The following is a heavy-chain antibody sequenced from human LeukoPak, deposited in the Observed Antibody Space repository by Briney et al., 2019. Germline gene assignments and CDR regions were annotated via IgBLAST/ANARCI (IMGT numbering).Heavy chain of an antibody. CDR3: ARGLRIGYCSGGSCSLGY. Sequence: ASVKVSCKASGYTFTIYYMHWVRQARGQGLEWMGIINPSGGSTSYTQKFQGRVTMTRDTSTSTVYMELSSLRSEDTAVYYCARGLRIGYCSGGSCSLGYWGQGTLVTVSS. CDR1: GYTFTIYY. CDR2: INPSGGST. J-gene: IGHJ4*02. D-gene: IGHD2-15*01. V-gene: IGHV1-46*01.